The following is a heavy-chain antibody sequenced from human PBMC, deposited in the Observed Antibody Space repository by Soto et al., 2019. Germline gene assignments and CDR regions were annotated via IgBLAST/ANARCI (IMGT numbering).Heavy chain of an antibody. CDR2: IYYSGST. CDR1: GCSFSSYY. CDR3: AGRDCSGTNCYYLDYYYMDV. J-gene: IGHJ6*03. V-gene: IGHV4-59*08. Sequence: QVQLQESGPGLVRPSETLSLTCTVYGCSFSSYYLTWIRQSPGKGLEWIGYIYYSGSTDYNPSLRGRLTLSIDTPQYQFSLRLNSRTAADTAVYYCAGRDCSGTNCYYLDYYYMDVWGKGTTVTVSS. D-gene: IGHD2-2*01.